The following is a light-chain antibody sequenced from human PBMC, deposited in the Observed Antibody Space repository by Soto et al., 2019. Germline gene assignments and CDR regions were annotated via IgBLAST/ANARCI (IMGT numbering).Light chain of an antibody. CDR2: GAS. CDR1: RSVTSNF. Sequence: NELTQSQGTLSLSPGERAILSCRASRSVTSNFVAWYQQKPGQAPRLLVYGASTRAIDIPERFSGSGSGTDFSLTINRLETEDFAVYFCQQYGSSPRWTFGQGTKVEIK. V-gene: IGKV3-20*01. CDR3: QQYGSSPRWT. J-gene: IGKJ2*02.